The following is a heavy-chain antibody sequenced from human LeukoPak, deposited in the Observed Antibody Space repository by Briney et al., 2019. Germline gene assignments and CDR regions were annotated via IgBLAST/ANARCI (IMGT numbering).Heavy chain of an antibody. CDR3: ARERDGGSGVPCDY. CDR1: RFTFSSYA. V-gene: IGHV3-48*03. J-gene: IGHJ4*01. CDR2: ISSSGSTK. Sequence: PGGSLRLSCAASRFTFSSYAMNWVRQAPGKGLEWVSYISSSGSTKYYADSVKGRFTISRDNAKNSLYLQMNSLRAEDTAVYYCARERDGGSGVPCDYWGHGTLVTVSS. D-gene: IGHD3-3*01.